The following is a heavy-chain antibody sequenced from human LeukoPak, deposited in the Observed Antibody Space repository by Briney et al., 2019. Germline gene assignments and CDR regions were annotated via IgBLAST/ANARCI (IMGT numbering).Heavy chain of an antibody. CDR3: ARIPRDYYDSSGYYRSAEDAFDI. CDR1: GGSISSSNYY. CDR2: IYYSGKT. V-gene: IGHV4-39*07. D-gene: IGHD3-22*01. Sequence: SETLSLTCTVSGGSISSSNYYWGWIRQPPGKGLEWIGYIYYSGKTYYNPSLKSRVTISVDTSKNQFSQKLSSVTAADTAVYYCARIPRDYYDSSGYYRSAEDAFDIWGQGTMVTVSS. J-gene: IGHJ3*02.